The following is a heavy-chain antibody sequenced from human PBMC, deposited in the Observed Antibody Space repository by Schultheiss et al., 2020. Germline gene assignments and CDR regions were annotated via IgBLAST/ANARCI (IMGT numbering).Heavy chain of an antibody. CDR3: ARGGHSSSWSDPLPWFDP. V-gene: IGHV4-39*01. Sequence: SETLSLTCTVSGGSISSGDYYWGWIRQPPGKGLEWIGSIYYSGSTYYNPSLKSRVTISVDTSKNQFSLKLSSVTAADTAVYYCARGGHSSSWSDPLPWFDPWGQGTLVTVSS. CDR2: IYYSGST. CDR1: GGSISSGDYY. J-gene: IGHJ5*02. D-gene: IGHD6-13*01.